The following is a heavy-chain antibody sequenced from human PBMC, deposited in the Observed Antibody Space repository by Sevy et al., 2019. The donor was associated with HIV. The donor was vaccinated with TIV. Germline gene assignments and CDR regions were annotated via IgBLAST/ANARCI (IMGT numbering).Heavy chain of an antibody. Sequence: GESLKISCQGSGYRFSNNWVAWVRQRPGKGLEWMGMIYPGNSDTRYSPSFQGQVIISADKSISTAYVQWRSLKASDTAIYYCPSGAHLTLDGFDFRGQGTGVTVSS. V-gene: IGHV5-51*01. CDR2: IYPGNSDT. CDR3: PSGAHLTLDGFDF. CDR1: GYRFSNNW. D-gene: IGHD1-26*01. J-gene: IGHJ3*01.